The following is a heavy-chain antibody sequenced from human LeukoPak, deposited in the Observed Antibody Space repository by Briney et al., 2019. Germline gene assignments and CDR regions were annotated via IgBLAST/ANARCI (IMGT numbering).Heavy chain of an antibody. D-gene: IGHD3-3*01. Sequence: GRSLRLSCAASGFTLSSYGMHWVRQAPGKGLEWVAVISYDGSNKYYADSVKGRFTISRDNSKSTLYLQMNSLRGEDTAVYYCAKDPGKFWSGHDYWGQGTLVTVSS. V-gene: IGHV3-30*18. CDR1: GFTLSSYG. CDR3: AKDPGKFWSGHDY. CDR2: ISYDGSNK. J-gene: IGHJ4*02.